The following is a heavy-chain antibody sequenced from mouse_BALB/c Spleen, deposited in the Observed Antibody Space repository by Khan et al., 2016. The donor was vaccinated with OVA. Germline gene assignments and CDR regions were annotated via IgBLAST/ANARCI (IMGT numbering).Heavy chain of an antibody. Sequence: QIQLVQSGPELKKPGETVKISCKASGYTFTDYSMHWVKQAPGKGLKWMGWINTETGEPTYADDFKGRFAFSLETSASTAYLQIKNLKNEDTATYFCARSSSGYVGFAYWGQGTLVTVSA. D-gene: IGHD3-1*01. CDR1: GYTFTDYS. CDR2: INTETGEP. J-gene: IGHJ3*01. CDR3: ARSSSGYVGFAY. V-gene: IGHV9-2-1*01.